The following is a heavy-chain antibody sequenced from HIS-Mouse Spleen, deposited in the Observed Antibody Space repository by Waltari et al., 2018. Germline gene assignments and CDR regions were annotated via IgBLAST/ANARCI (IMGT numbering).Heavy chain of an antibody. CDR2: ISAYNGNT. Sequence: QVQLLQSGAEVKKPGASVKGSCKAYGYTFTSPGITWGRQAPGQGLEWMGWISAYNGNTNYAQKLQGRVTMTTDTSTSTAYMELRSLRSDDTAVYYCARDHSSSWYYYYYGMDVWGQGTTVTVSS. CDR1: GYTFTSPG. J-gene: IGHJ6*02. D-gene: IGHD6-13*01. CDR3: ARDHSSSWYYYYYGMDV. V-gene: IGHV1-18*01.